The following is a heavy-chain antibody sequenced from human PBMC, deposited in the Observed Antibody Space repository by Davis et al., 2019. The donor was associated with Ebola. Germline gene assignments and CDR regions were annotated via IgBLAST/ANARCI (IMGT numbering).Heavy chain of an antibody. V-gene: IGHV1-18*01. J-gene: IGHJ4*02. CDR2: ISPYNDDA. CDR3: ASLGTTVTRTFDY. Sequence: ASVKVSCKASGYPFTTYGVTWVRQAPGQGLEWMGWISPYNDDAQYAQKFQGRVILTTDTSTTTVYMEVRRLRSGDTAVYYCASLGTTVTRTFDYWGQGTLVTVSS. D-gene: IGHD4-17*01. CDR1: GYPFTTYG.